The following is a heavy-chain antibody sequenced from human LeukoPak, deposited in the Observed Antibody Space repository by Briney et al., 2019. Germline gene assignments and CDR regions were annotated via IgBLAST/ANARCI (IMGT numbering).Heavy chain of an antibody. Sequence: GGSLRLSCVVSGFIFSRYRMTWVRQAPGKGLEWVATIALDINERYYVDSVEGRFTISRDNAKNSVYLQMNSLRAEDTAVYYCARSESTMTTWSMDYRGQGTLVTVSS. V-gene: IGHV3-7*01. J-gene: IGHJ4*02. CDR3: ARSESTMTTWSMDY. CDR2: IALDINER. CDR1: GFIFSRYR. D-gene: IGHD5/OR15-5a*01.